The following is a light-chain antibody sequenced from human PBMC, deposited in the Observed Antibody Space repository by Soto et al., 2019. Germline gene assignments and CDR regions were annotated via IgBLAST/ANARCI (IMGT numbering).Light chain of an antibody. Sequence: MTQSPATLSLYPGQRATLSCLASQSVNSKLAWYQQRPGQAPRLLIYSASTRATGIPARFSGSGSGTEFTLTISSLQSEDFAVYYCHQYNHWLTWTFGQGTKV. CDR2: SAS. V-gene: IGKV3-15*01. J-gene: IGKJ1*01. CDR3: HQYNHWLTWT. CDR1: QSVNSK.